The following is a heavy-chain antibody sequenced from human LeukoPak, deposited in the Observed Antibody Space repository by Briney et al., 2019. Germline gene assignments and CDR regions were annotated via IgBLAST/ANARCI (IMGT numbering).Heavy chain of an antibody. CDR2: IYHSGST. D-gene: IGHD6-19*01. CDR1: GGSTSSGGYS. Sequence: SETPSLTCAVSGGSTSSGGYSWSWIRQPPGEGLEWIGYIYHSGSTYYNPSLKSRVTISVDRSKNQFSLKLSSVTAADTAVYYCARVIGSGWPYYYGMDVWGQGTTVTVSS. J-gene: IGHJ6*02. V-gene: IGHV4-30-2*01. CDR3: ARVIGSGWPYYYGMDV.